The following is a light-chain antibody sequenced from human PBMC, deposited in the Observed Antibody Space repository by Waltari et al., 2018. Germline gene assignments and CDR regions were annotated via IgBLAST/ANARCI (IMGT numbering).Light chain of an antibody. Sequence: DIQVTQSPSSLSASVGDRVTITCQASQDISHYLNWYPQRPGKAPKVLIYDATLLKIGVPSRFSGSGSGTDFTFAITSLQPEDAATYYCQHFDNLLFTFGQGTKLEI. CDR2: DAT. CDR1: QDISHY. CDR3: QHFDNLLFT. J-gene: IGKJ2*01. V-gene: IGKV1-33*01.